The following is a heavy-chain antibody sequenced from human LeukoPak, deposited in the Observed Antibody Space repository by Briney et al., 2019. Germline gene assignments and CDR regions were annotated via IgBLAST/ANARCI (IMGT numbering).Heavy chain of an antibody. CDR1: GGSISSGSYY. CDR2: IYTSGST. D-gene: IGHD5-12*01. Sequence: SETLSLTCTVSGGSISSGSYYWSWIRQPAGKGLEWIGRIYTSGSTNYNPSLKSRVTISVDTSKNQFSLKLSSVTAADTAVYYCATRHSGYDGAFDYWGQGTLVTVSS. V-gene: IGHV4-61*02. CDR3: ATRHSGYDGAFDY. J-gene: IGHJ4*02.